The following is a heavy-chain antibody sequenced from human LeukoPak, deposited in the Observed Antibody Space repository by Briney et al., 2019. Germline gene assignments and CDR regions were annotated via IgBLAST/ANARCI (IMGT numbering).Heavy chain of an antibody. D-gene: IGHD1-26*01. CDR1: GFTFSSYW. V-gene: IGHV3-7*01. CDR2: IKQDGSEK. CDR3: ARDPYSGSYYGTFDY. Sequence: PGGSLRLSCAASGFTFSSYWMSWVRQAPGKGLEWVANIKQDGSEKYYVDSVKGRFTISRDNAKNSLYLQMNSLRAEDTAVYYCARDPYSGSYYGTFDYWGQGTLVTVSS. J-gene: IGHJ4*02.